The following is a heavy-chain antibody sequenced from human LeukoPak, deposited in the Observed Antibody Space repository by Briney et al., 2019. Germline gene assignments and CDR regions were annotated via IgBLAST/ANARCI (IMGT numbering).Heavy chain of an antibody. CDR2: FDPEDAET. CDR1: GYSVREFS. V-gene: IGHV1-24*01. Sequence: ASVNVSCKVSGYSVREFSVHWVRLAPGKGLEWMGGFDPEDAETIYAQKFQGRVTMTEDTSTDTAYMELSSLTSEDTAVYYCATDGITIFGIINLDSWGQGTLVTVSS. D-gene: IGHD3-3*01. J-gene: IGHJ4*02. CDR3: ATDGITIFGIINLDS.